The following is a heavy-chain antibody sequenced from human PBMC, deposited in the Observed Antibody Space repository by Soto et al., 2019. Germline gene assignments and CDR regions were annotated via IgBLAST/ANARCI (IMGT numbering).Heavy chain of an antibody. CDR3: ARSDGYSYGYDPDYYGSGSDFDF. Sequence: QVQLVESGGGVVQPGRSLRLSCAASGFTFSSYAMHWVRQAPGKGLEWVAVISYDGSNKYYADSVKGRFTISRDNSKNTLYLQMNSLRAEDTAVYYCARSDGYSYGYDPDYYGSGSDFDFWGQGTLVTVSS. J-gene: IGHJ4*02. D-gene: IGHD3-10*01. CDR2: ISYDGSNK. V-gene: IGHV3-30-3*01. CDR1: GFTFSSYA.